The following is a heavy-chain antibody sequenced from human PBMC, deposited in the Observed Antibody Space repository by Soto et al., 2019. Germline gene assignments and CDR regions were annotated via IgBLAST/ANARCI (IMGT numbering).Heavy chain of an antibody. D-gene: IGHD6-19*01. CDR1: GYTFTGYD. Sequence: ASVKVSCKAAGYTFTGYDMHWVRQAPGQGLEWMGWINPNSGGTNYAQKFQGWVTMTRDTSISTAYMELSRLRSDDTAVYYCARDYMGSSGWYNYYGMDVWGQGTTVTVS. CDR3: ARDYMGSSGWYNYYGMDV. J-gene: IGHJ6*02. CDR2: INPNSGGT. V-gene: IGHV1-2*04.